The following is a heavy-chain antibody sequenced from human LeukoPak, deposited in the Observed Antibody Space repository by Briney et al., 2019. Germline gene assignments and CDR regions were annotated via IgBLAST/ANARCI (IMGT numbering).Heavy chain of an antibody. Sequence: SETLSLTCAVSGGSISSGGYSWSWIRQPPGKGLEWIGYIYRSGSTYYNPSLKSRVTISVDRSKNQFSLKLSSVTAADTAVYYCARRYGDYEVGAFDIWGQGTMVTVSS. CDR3: ARRYGDYEVGAFDI. D-gene: IGHD4-17*01. CDR1: GGSISSGGYS. CDR2: IYRSGST. V-gene: IGHV4-30-2*01. J-gene: IGHJ3*02.